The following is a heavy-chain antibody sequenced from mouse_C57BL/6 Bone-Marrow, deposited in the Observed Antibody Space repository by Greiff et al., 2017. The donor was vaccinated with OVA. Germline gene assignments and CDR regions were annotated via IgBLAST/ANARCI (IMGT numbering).Heavy chain of an antibody. CDR3: ARDRLLHHAMDY. D-gene: IGHD2-3*01. Sequence: EVKLVESGPGLVKPSQSLSLTCSVTGYSITSGYYWNWIRQFPGNKLEWMGYISYDGSNNYNPSLKNRISITRDTSKNQFFLKLNSVTTEDTATYYCARDRLLHHAMDYWGQGTSVTVSS. CDR1: GYSITSGYY. CDR2: ISYDGSN. J-gene: IGHJ4*01. V-gene: IGHV3-6*01.